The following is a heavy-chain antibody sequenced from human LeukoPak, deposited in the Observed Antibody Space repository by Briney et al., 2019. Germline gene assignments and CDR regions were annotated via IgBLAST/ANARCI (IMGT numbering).Heavy chain of an antibody. CDR3: ARGVVGATISVPEDAFDI. D-gene: IGHD1-26*01. V-gene: IGHV1-18*01. J-gene: IGHJ3*02. Sequence: VASVKVSCKASGYTFTSYGIRWVRQAPGQGLEWMGWISAYNGNTNYAQKLQGRVTMTTDTSTSTAYMELRSLRSDDTAVYYCARGVVGATISVPEDAFDIWGQGTMVTVSS. CDR1: GYTFTSYG. CDR2: ISAYNGNT.